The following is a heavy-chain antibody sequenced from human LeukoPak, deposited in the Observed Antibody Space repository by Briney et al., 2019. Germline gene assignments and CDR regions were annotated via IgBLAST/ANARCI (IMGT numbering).Heavy chain of an antibody. Sequence: QPGGSLRLSCAASGFTFSSYSMNWVRQAPGKGLEWVSYISSSSSTIYYADSVKGRFTISRDNAKSSLYLQMNSLRAEDTAVYYCARGRIAAAGKISDYWGQGTLVTVSS. V-gene: IGHV3-48*04. D-gene: IGHD6-13*01. CDR3: ARGRIAAAGKISDY. J-gene: IGHJ4*02. CDR1: GFTFSSYS. CDR2: ISSSSSTI.